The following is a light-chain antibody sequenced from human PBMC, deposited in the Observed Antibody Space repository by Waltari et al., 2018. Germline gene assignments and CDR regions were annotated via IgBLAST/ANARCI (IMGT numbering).Light chain of an antibody. J-gene: IGLJ3*02. CDR3: SSFVGNNNLV. CDR1: SSDVGYYNY. CDR2: EVT. Sequence: QSALTQPPSASRSPGQSVTISCTGLSSDVGYYNYVSWYQQHPGKAPKLIMYEVTRRPSGVPDRFSGSKSGNTASLTVSGLQADDEADYYCSSFVGNNNLVFGGGTKVTVL. V-gene: IGLV2-8*02.